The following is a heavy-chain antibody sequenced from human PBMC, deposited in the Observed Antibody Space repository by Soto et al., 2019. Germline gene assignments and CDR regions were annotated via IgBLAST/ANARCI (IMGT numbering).Heavy chain of an antibody. D-gene: IGHD3-9*01. V-gene: IGHV1-2*02. J-gene: IGHJ1*01. CDR1: EHTSPINY. Sequence: QAHRVRLGPEVRKPGAPWKVSCQPLEHTSPINYSTWVRQARGQGLEWMGWINADSGDTTYAEDFRGRVTFTRDTSTSTFHMELSRLRLDDTAMYFCATRDYDILTGYLHIWGQGTLITVSS. CDR3: ATRDYDILTGYLHI. CDR2: INADSGDT.